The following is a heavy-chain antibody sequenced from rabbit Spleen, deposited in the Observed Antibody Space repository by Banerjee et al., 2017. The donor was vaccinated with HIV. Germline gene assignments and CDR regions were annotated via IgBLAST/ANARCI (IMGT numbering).Heavy chain of an antibody. D-gene: IGHD1-1*01. CDR3: ARDVTNVISWNFGL. CDR2: INSKSGEN. V-gene: IGHV1S45*01. J-gene: IGHJ4*01. Sequence: QELLVESGGGLVKPGASLTLTCKASGFSLSYNYVMCWVRQAPGRGLEWIACINSKSGENVSANWAKGRCAVSKTSTATVTLQMTSLTAADTATYFCARDVTNVISWNFGLWGPGTLVTV. CDR1: GFSLSYNYV.